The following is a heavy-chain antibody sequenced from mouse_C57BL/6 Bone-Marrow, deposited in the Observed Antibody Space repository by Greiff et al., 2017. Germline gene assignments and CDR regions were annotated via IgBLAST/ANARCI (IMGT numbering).Heavy chain of an antibody. CDR3: AKNDYDKMAWFAY. D-gene: IGHD2-4*01. CDR2: ISSGSSTI. CDR1: GFTFSDYG. Sequence: EVKLVESGGGLVKPGGSLKLSCAASGFTFSDYGMHWVRQAPEKGLEWVAYISSGSSTIYYADTVKGRFTISRDNAKNTLFLQITSLRSEDTAVYYCAKNDYDKMAWFAYWGQGTLVTVSA. V-gene: IGHV5-17*01. J-gene: IGHJ3*01.